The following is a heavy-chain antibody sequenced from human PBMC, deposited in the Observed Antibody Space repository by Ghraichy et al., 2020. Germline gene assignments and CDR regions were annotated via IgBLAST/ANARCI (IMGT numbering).Heavy chain of an antibody. V-gene: IGHV3-11*06. CDR3: ARGGEQHVSHWHFDL. CDR1: GFTFSNYY. D-gene: IGHD6-6*01. Sequence: GGSLRLSCVASGFTFSNYYMSWIRQAPGKGLESISYLSANNLYTDSADSVKGRFTISRDNAKNALYLEMNSLRPEDTAVYYCARGGEQHVSHWHFDLWGRGTLVTVSS. CDR2: LSANNLYT. J-gene: IGHJ2*01.